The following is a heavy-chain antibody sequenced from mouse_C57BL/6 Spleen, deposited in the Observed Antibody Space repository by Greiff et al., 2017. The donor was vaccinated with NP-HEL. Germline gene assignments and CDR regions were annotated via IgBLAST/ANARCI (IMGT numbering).Heavy chain of an antibody. CDR2: IHPNSGST. CDR1: GYTFTSYW. J-gene: IGHJ2*01. V-gene: IGHV1-64*01. CDR3: ARSRTTVVATPTIDY. Sequence: VQLQQPGAELVKPGASVKLSCKASGYTFTSYWMHWVKQRPGQGLEWIGMIHPNSGSTNYNEKFKSKATLTVDKSSSTAYMQLSSLTSEDSAVYYCARSRTTVVATPTIDYWGQGTTLTVSS. D-gene: IGHD1-1*01.